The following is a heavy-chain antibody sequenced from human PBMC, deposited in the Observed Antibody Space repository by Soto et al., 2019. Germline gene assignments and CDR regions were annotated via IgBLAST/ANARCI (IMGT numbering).Heavy chain of an antibody. CDR1: GVPVSSNY. CDR3: ARQAAAGHFDY. V-gene: IGHV3-11*01. CDR2: ISSSGSTI. D-gene: IGHD6-13*01. J-gene: IGHJ4*02. Sequence: PGGSLRLSCAASGVPVSSNYMSWVRQAPGKGLEWVSYISSSGSTIYYADSVKGRFTISRDNAKNSLYLQMNSLRAEDTAVYYCARQAAAGHFDYWGQGTLVTVSS.